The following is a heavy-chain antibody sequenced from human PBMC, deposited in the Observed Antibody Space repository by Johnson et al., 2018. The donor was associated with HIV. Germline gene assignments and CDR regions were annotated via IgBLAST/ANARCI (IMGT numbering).Heavy chain of an antibody. CDR1: AFTFSRYA. CDR3: ARDRADSSSWFTAFDI. Sequence: QVQLVESGGGVVQPGRSLRLSCAASAFTFSRYAMHWVRQAPGKGLEWVAVIYSGGSTYYADSVKGRFTISRDNSKNTLYLQMNSLRAEDTAVYYCARDRADSSSWFTAFDIWGQGTMVTVSS. D-gene: IGHD6-13*01. J-gene: IGHJ3*02. V-gene: IGHV3-NL1*01. CDR2: IYSGGST.